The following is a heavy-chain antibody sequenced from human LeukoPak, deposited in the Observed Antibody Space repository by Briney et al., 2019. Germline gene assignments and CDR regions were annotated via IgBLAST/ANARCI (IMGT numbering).Heavy chain of an antibody. CDR2: IYTSGST. V-gene: IGHV4-4*07. D-gene: IGHD3-22*01. CDR3: ARDRHHYDSSGYYSFVLDYFDY. Sequence: SETLSLTCTVSGGSISSYYWSWIRQPAGKGLEWIGRIYTSGSTNYNPSLKSRVTMSVDTSKNQFSLKLSSVTAADTAVYYCARDRHHYDSSGYYSFVLDYFDYWGQGTLVTVSS. J-gene: IGHJ4*02. CDR1: GGSISSYY.